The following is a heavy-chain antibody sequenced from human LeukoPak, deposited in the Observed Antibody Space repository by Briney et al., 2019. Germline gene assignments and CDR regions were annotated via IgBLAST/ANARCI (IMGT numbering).Heavy chain of an antibody. Sequence: GGSLRLSCAASGFTFSSYGMHWVRQAPGKGLEWVAVISYDGSNKYYADSVKGRFTISRDNSKNTLYLQMNSLRAEDTAAYYCAKDGLSYCSSTSCSSNWFDPWGQGTLVTVSS. D-gene: IGHD2-2*01. CDR1: GFTFSSYG. J-gene: IGHJ5*02. CDR3: AKDGLSYCSSTSCSSNWFDP. CDR2: ISYDGSNK. V-gene: IGHV3-30*18.